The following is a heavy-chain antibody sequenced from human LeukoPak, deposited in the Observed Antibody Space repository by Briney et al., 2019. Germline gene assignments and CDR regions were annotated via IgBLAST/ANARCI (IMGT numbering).Heavy chain of an antibody. CDR2: INPVDSDT. Sequence: PGESLKISCKASGYGFSTYWIAWVRQMPGKGLEWIGIINPVDSDTRYSSSFQGQVTISADKSISTAYLQWSSLKASDTAIYYCARQWLFDYWGQGTLVTVSS. V-gene: IGHV5-51*01. CDR3: ARQWLFDY. D-gene: IGHD6-19*01. J-gene: IGHJ4*02. CDR1: GYGFSTYW.